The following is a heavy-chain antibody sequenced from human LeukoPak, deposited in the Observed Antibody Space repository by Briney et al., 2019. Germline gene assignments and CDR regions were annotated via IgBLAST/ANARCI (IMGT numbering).Heavy chain of an antibody. V-gene: IGHV3-66*02. J-gene: IGHJ4*02. D-gene: IGHD3-22*01. CDR2: IYSGGST. CDR3: ARNPIGYSNPN. Sequence: GGSLRLSCAASGFTVSSNYMSWVRQAPGKGLEWVSDIYSGGSTYYADYVKGRFTIYRDNSKNKLYLQLNSLGAEDTAVYYLARNPIGYSNPNWGQGTLVTVSS. CDR1: GFTVSSNY.